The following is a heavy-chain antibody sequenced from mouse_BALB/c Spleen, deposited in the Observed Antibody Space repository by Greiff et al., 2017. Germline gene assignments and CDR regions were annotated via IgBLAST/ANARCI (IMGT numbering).Heavy chain of an antibody. CDR1: GYSFTGYN. CDR2: IDPYNGGT. CDR3: ARSGGKSAMDY. V-gene: IGHV1S135*01. D-gene: IGHD2-1*01. J-gene: IGHJ4*01. Sequence: VQLQQSGPELGKPGASVKISCKASGYSFTGYNMYWVKQSHRKSLEWIGYIDPYNGGTSYNQKSKGKATLTVDKSSSTAYMHLNSLTSEDSAIYYWARSGGKSAMDYWGQGTSVTVSS.